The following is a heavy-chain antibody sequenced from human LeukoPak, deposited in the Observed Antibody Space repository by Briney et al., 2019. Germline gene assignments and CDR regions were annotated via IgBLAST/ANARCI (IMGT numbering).Heavy chain of an antibody. D-gene: IGHD3-16*01. V-gene: IGHV1-18*01. CDR3: ARDLLIKNPHNWFDP. Sequence: ASVKVSCKASGYTFTSYGISWVRQAPGQGLEWMGWISAYNGNTNYAQKLQGRVTMTTDTSTSTAYMELRSLRSDDTAVYYCARDLLIKNPHNWFDPWGQGTLVTVSS. CDR1: GYTFTSYG. J-gene: IGHJ5*02. CDR2: ISAYNGNT.